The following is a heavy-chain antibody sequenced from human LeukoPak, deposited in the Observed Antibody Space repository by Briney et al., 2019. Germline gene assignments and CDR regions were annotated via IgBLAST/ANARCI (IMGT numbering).Heavy chain of an antibody. Sequence: GGSLRLSCAASGFTFSDYYMSWIRQAPGKGLEWVANINRDGSQKNHVDSVKGRFTISRDNAKNSLYLQMNSLTAEDTALYHCARDTGPYYYHGMDVWGQGTTVTVS. CDR1: GFTFSDYY. J-gene: IGHJ6*02. CDR2: INRDGSQK. V-gene: IGHV3-7*03. CDR3: ARDTGPYYYHGMDV. D-gene: IGHD2-8*02.